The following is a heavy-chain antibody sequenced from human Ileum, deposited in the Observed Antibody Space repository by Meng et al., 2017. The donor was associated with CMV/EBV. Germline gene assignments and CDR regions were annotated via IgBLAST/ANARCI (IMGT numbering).Heavy chain of an antibody. Sequence: SETLSLTCIVSSNSINDYYWSWIRQPPGKGLEWIGYIYYTGSANYNPSLKSRVTIAVDTSKNQFSLKLASVTAADTAVYYCAREDDTTYQFDPWCQGSLVTVSS. J-gene: IGHJ5*02. CDR3: AREDDTTYQFDP. D-gene: IGHD3-22*01. CDR2: IYYTGSA. V-gene: IGHV4-59*01. CDR1: SNSINDYY.